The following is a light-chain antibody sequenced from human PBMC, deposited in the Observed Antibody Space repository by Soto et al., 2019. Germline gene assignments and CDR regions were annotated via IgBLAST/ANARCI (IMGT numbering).Light chain of an antibody. CDR3: QQSDNRPFT. V-gene: IGKV3D-11*02. Sequence: EIVLTQSPATLSLSPGERATLSCRASQSVGSYLAWFHQRPARAPRLVIHDASKRATGIPARFRGSGPGTDFRLPIICLEPDYLEVYSCQQSDNRPFTFGHGTTVDIK. CDR1: QSVGSY. CDR2: DAS. J-gene: IGKJ3*01.